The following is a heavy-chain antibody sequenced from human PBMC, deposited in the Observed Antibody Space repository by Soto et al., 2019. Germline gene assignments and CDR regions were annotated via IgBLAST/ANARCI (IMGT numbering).Heavy chain of an antibody. J-gene: IGHJ3*02. V-gene: IGHV1-69*06. CDR3: ARGNYYGSGLYAFDI. Sequence: SVKVSCKASGGTFSSYAISWVRQAPGQGLEWMGGIIPIFGTANYAQKFQGRVTITADKSTSTAYMELSSLRSEDTAVYYCARGNYYGSGLYAFDIWGQGTMVTVSS. CDR2: IIPIFGTA. CDR1: GGTFSSYA. D-gene: IGHD3-10*01.